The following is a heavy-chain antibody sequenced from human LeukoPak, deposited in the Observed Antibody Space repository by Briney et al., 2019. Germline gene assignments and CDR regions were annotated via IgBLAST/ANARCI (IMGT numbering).Heavy chain of an antibody. Sequence: ASVKVSCKASGYTFTGNYMHWVRQAPGQGLEWMGWIDPNRGGTDYAQKFQGRVTMTRATSISTAYMELSRLKSDDTAIYYCARSANGGGDYWGQGTLVTVSS. CDR3: ARSANGGGDY. V-gene: IGHV1-2*02. D-gene: IGHD2-8*01. CDR1: GYTFTGNY. J-gene: IGHJ4*02. CDR2: IDPNRGGT.